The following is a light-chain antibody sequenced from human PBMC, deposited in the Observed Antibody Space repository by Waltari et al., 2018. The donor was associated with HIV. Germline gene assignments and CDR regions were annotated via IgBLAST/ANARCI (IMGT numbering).Light chain of an antibody. CDR2: RNN. J-gene: IGLJ1*01. V-gene: IGLV1-47*01. Sequence: QSVLTQPPSASGTPGQRVTISCSGSSSNIGRNYVCWYQQLPGTAPKLLIYRNNERPAGVPDRFSGSKSGTSASLAISGRRSEDEADYYCAAWDDSLSGLYVFGTGTKVTVL. CDR3: AAWDDSLSGLYV. CDR1: SSNIGRNY.